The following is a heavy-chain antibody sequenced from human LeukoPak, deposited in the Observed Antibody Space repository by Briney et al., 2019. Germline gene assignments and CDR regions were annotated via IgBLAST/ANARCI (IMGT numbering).Heavy chain of an antibody. V-gene: IGHV4-59*11. D-gene: IGHD6-13*01. CDR1: GGSISSHY. CDR2: IYHSGTT. J-gene: IGHJ6*03. CDR3: ARVSSSSSHYFYYYMDV. Sequence: SETLSLTCTVSGGSISSHYWSWIWQPPGEGLEWIGYIYHSGTTSYNPSLKSRVTISVDRSKNQFSLKLSSVTAADTAVYYCARVSSSSSHYFYYYMDVWGKGTTVTVSS.